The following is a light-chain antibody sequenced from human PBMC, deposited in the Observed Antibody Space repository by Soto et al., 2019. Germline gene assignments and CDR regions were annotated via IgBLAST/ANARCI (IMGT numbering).Light chain of an antibody. V-gene: IGKV1-12*01. CDR3: QQTSSFPLT. CDR1: QGITSW. Sequence: DIQMTQSPSSVSASVGDSLTITCRASQGITSWLAGYQQKPGRAPKLLIYAASNLQSGVPSRFSGSGSGTDFTLTISSLQPEDFGTYYCQQTSSFPLTLGGGTKVEIK. J-gene: IGKJ4*01. CDR2: AAS.